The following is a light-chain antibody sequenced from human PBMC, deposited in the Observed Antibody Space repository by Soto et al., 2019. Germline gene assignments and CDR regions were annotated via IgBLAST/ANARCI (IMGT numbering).Light chain of an antibody. Sequence: DIQMTQSPSTLSASVGGRVTITCRASQSISSWLAWYQQKPGKAPKLLIYDASSLESGVPSRFSGSGSGTEFTLTISSLQPDDFATYYCQQYNSYSLYTFGQGTKLEIK. V-gene: IGKV1-5*01. CDR2: DAS. CDR1: QSISSW. J-gene: IGKJ2*01. CDR3: QQYNSYSLYT.